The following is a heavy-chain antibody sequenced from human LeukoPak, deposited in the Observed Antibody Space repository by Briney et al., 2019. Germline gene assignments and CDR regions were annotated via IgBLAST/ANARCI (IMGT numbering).Heavy chain of an antibody. CDR2: MNPNSGNT. CDR3: ARGGPDYYDSTYDYFDY. CDR1: GYTFTSYD. V-gene: IGHV1-8*03. D-gene: IGHD3-22*01. J-gene: IGHJ4*02. Sequence: ASVKVSCKASGYTFTSYDINWVRQATGQGLEWMGWMNPNSGNTGYAQKFQGRVTITRNTSISTAYMELSSLRSEDTAVYYCARGGPDYYDSTYDYFDYWGQGTLVTVSS.